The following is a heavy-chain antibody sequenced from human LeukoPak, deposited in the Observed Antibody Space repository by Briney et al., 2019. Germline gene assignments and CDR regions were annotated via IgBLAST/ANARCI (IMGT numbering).Heavy chain of an antibody. CDR2: INPSGGST. CDR3: ARSVGATGDWFDP. V-gene: IGHV1-46*01. J-gene: IGHJ5*02. D-gene: IGHD1-26*01. CDR1: GYTFTSYY. Sequence: ASVKVSCKASGYTFTSYYMHWVRQAPGQGLEWMGIINPSGGSTSYAQKFQGRVTMTRDMSTSTVYMELSSLRSEDTAVYYCARSVGATGDWFDPWGQGTLVTVSS.